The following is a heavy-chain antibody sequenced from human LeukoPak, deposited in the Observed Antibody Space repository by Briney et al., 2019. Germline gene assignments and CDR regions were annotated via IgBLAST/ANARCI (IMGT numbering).Heavy chain of an antibody. Sequence: GGSLRLSCAASGLTFSSHWMHWVRQAPGKGLVWVSRITNDGSSTTYADSVKGRFTISRDNAKNMLYLQVNSLRAEDTAVYYCARDRGHDYDDCTIGGAVDYWGQGTLVTVSS. D-gene: IGHD4-17*01. CDR3: ARDRGHDYDDCTIGGAVDY. J-gene: IGHJ4*02. CDR1: GLTFSSHW. V-gene: IGHV3-74*01. CDR2: ITNDGSST.